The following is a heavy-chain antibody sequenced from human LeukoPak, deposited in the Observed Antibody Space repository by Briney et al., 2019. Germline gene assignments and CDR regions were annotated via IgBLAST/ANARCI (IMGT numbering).Heavy chain of an antibody. Sequence: PSETLSLTCTVSGGSISSYYWSWIRQPAGKGLEWIGRIYTSGSTNYNPSLKSRVTISVDTSKNQFSLKLSSVTAADTAVYYCARDVSTAGTHDAFDIWGQGTMVTVSS. V-gene: IGHV4-4*07. D-gene: IGHD6-13*01. J-gene: IGHJ3*02. CDR2: IYTSGST. CDR1: GGSISSYY. CDR3: ARDVSTAGTHDAFDI.